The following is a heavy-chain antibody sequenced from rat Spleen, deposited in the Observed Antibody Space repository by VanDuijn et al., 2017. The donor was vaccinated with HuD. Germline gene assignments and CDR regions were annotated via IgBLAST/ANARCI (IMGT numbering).Heavy chain of an antibody. CDR2: ISPSGGGT. V-gene: IGHV5S23*01. Sequence: EVQLVESGGGLVRPGRSLKLSCAASGFIFSDYNMAWVRQTPTKGLEWVASISPSGGGTYYRDSVKGRFTVSRDNARGTQYLQMDSLRSEDTATYYCARQDTSGYSNWFTYWGQGTLVTVSS. D-gene: IGHD4-3*01. J-gene: IGHJ3*01. CDR1: GFIFSDYN. CDR3: ARQDTSGYSNWFTY.